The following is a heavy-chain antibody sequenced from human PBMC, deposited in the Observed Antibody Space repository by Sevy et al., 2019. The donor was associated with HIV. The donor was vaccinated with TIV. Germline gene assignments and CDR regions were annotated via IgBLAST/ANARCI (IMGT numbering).Heavy chain of an antibody. CDR1: GDSVSSNSPT. CDR2: TYYRSKWHS. J-gene: IGHJ4*02. Sequence: SQTLSLTCAISGDSVSSNSPTWNSIRQSPSRGLEWLGRTYYRSKWHSDYSLSVKRRITINPDTSKNQFSLQLNSVTPEDTAVYYCARGTFDSTGYYFDYWGQGTLVTVSS. D-gene: IGHD3-22*01. V-gene: IGHV6-1*01. CDR3: ARGTFDSTGYYFDY.